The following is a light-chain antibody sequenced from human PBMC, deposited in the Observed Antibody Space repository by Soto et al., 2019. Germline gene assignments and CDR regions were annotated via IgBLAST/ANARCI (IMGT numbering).Light chain of an antibody. CDR2: DAS. J-gene: IGKJ1*01. Sequence: EIMLTQSPATLSLSPGERATLSCRASQTVSSYLAWYQQKPGQAPRLLTYDASHRATGIPARFSGSGSGTDFNLTISRLEPEDFAVYYCQQRRNWPPTFGQGTKVEI. V-gene: IGKV3-11*01. CDR3: QQRRNWPPT. CDR1: QTVSSY.